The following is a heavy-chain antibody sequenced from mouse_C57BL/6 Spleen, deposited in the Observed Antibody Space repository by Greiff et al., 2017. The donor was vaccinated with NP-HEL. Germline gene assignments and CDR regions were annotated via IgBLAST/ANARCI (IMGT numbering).Heavy chain of an antibody. Sequence: EVQLQQSGPELVKPGASVKIPCKASGYTFTDYNMDWVKQSHGKSLEWIGDINPNNGGTIYNQKFKGKATLTVDKSSSTAYMELRSLTSEDTAVYYCARAGYYYGSSYDWYFDVWGTGTTVTVSS. V-gene: IGHV1-18*01. CDR2: INPNNGGT. CDR3: ARAGYYYGSSYDWYFDV. CDR1: GYTFTDYN. D-gene: IGHD1-1*01. J-gene: IGHJ1*03.